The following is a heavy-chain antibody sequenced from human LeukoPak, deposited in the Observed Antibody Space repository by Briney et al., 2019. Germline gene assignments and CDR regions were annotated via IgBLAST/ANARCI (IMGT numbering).Heavy chain of an antibody. CDR1: GGSFSGYY. CDR2: INHSGST. V-gene: IGHV4-34*01. CDR3: ARGSIVVVPAATEYYYYYYGMDV. D-gene: IGHD2-2*01. J-gene: IGHJ6*02. Sequence: PSETLSLTCAVYGGSFSGYYWSWIRQPPGKGLEWIGEINHSGSTNYNPSLKSRVTISVDTSKNQFSLKLSSVTVADTAVYYCARGSIVVVPAATEYYYYYYGMDVWGQGTTVTVSS.